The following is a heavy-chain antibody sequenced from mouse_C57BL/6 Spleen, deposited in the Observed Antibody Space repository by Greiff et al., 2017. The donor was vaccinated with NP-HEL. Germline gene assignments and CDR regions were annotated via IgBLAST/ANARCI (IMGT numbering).Heavy chain of an antibody. Sequence: EVKLVESGGGLVKPGGSLKLSCAASGFTFSSYTMSWVRQTPEQRLEWVATISGGGGNTYYPDSVKGRFTLSRDNAKNTLYLQMSSLRSEDTGLYYCAGQGNYYGSSYEYFDVWGTGTTVTVSS. CDR2: ISGGGGNT. V-gene: IGHV5-9*01. CDR3: AGQGNYYGSSYEYFDV. CDR1: GFTFSSYT. D-gene: IGHD1-1*01. J-gene: IGHJ1*03.